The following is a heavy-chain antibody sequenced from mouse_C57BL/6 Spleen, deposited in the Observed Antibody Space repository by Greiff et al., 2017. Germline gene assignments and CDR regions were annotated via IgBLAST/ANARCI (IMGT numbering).Heavy chain of an antibody. J-gene: IGHJ1*03. D-gene: IGHD2-1*01. V-gene: IGHV1-26*01. CDR1: GYTFTDYY. CDR3: ARLLWYFDV. CDR2: INPNNGGT. Sequence: EVMLQQSGPELVKPGASVKISCKASGYTFTDYYMNWVKQSHGKSLEWIGDINPNNGGTSYNQKFKGKATLTVDKSSSTAYMELRSLTSEDSAVYYCARLLWYFDVWGTGTTVTVSS.